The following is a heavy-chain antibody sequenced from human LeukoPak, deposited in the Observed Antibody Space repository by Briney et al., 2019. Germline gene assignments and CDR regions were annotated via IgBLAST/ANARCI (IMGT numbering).Heavy chain of an antibody. CDR3: ARASLRYDYVWGSGGAFDI. D-gene: IGHD3-16*01. CDR1: GGSISSYY. Sequence: PSETLSLTCTVSGGSISSYYWSWIRQPPGKGLELIGYIYYSGSTNYNPSLESRVTISVDTSKNQFSLKLSSVTAADTAVYYCARASLRYDYVWGSGGAFDIWGQGTMVTVSS. V-gene: IGHV4-59*01. J-gene: IGHJ3*02. CDR2: IYYSGST.